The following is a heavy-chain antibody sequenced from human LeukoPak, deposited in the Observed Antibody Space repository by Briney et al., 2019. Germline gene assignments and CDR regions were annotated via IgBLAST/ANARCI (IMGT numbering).Heavy chain of an antibody. V-gene: IGHV4-59*12. Sequence: PSETLSLTCTVSGGSISSYYWSWIRQPPGKGLEWIGYIYYSGSTNYNPSLKSRVTISVDTSKNQFSLKLSSVTAADTAVYYCARGQQLFDFDYWGQGTLVTVSS. J-gene: IGHJ4*02. CDR3: ARGQQLFDFDY. CDR1: GGSISSYY. CDR2: IYYSGST. D-gene: IGHD6-13*01.